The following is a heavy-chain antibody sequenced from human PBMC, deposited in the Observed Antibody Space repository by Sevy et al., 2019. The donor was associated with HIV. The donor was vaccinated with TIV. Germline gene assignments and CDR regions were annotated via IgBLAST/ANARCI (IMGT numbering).Heavy chain of an antibody. V-gene: IGHV1-2*02. J-gene: IGHJ4*02. D-gene: IGHD2-15*01. CDR1: GYTFTGYY. Sequence: ASVKVSCKASGYTFTGYYMHWVRQAHGQGLEWMGWINPNSGDRSYAQKFQGRVTMTRDTSISTAYMELSRLRYDDTAVYYCARRCGGGSCYAAESFDYWGQGTLVTVSS. CDR2: INPNSGDR. CDR3: ARRCGGGSCYAAESFDY.